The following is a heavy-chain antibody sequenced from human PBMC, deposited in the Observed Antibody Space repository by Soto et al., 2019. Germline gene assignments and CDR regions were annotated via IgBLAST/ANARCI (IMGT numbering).Heavy chain of an antibody. CDR1: GFTFSNYW. Sequence: GGSLRLSCAASGFTFSNYWMHWVRQVPGKGLVWVSRINSDGSSTSYADYVKGRFTISRDNAKNTLYLQMNSLRAEDTAVYYCARDPAPSGWFDYWGQGTLVTVS. CDR2: INSDGSST. V-gene: IGHV3-74*01. CDR3: ARDPAPSGWFDY. J-gene: IGHJ5*01. D-gene: IGHD1-26*01.